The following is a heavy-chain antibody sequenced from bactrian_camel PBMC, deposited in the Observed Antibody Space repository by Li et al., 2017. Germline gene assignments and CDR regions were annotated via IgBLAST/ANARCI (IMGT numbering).Heavy chain of an antibody. V-gene: IGHV3S1*01. J-gene: IGHJ4*01. CDR2: INTRYGVT. CDR1: GDTASVYS. D-gene: IGHD7*01. CDR3: ATDFMADCKGGVTTLKH. Sequence: HVQLVESGGGSAQDGGSMRLDCAVSGDTASVYSLAWFRQAPGKEREGVARINTRYGVTAYADSVKGRFTISEDNAKNTMYLQMNNLKAEDTAMYYCATDFMADCKGGVTTLKHRGQGTQVTVS.